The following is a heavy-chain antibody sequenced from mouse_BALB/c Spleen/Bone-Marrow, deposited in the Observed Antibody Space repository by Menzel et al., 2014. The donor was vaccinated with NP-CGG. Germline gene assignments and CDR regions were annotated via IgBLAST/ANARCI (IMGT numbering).Heavy chain of an antibody. CDR2: IDPSDSET. D-gene: IGHD1-2*01. Sequence: VQLQQSGPQLVRPGASVKISCKASGYSISSYWMHWVKQRPGQGLEWIGMIDPSDSETRLNQKFKDKATLTVDKSSSTPYMQLNSPTSEDSAVYYCAPHYYGYAWFAYWGQGTLVTVSA. V-gene: IGHV1-74*01. CDR1: GYSISSYW. CDR3: APHYYGYAWFAY. J-gene: IGHJ3*01.